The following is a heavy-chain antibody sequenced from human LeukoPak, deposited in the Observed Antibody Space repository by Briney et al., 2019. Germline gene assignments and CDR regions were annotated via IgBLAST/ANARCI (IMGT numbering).Heavy chain of an antibody. J-gene: IGHJ3*02. CDR3: ARPTMIGGSDAFDI. CDR2: ISGSGGST. V-gene: IGHV3-23*01. Sequence: GGSLRLSCAASGFTFSYYAMSWVRQAPGKGLEWVSTISGSGGSTYYADSVKGRFTISRDNSKNTLYLQMNSLRAEDTAVYYCARPTMIGGSDAFDIWGQGTMVTVSS. CDR1: GFTFSYYA. D-gene: IGHD3-22*01.